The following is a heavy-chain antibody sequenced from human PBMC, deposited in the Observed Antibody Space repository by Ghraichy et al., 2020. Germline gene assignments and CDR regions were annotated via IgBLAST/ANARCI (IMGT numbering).Heavy chain of an antibody. CDR2: ISSSSSYI. CDR1: GFTFSSYS. J-gene: IGHJ5*02. Sequence: GGSLRLSCAASGFTFSSYSMNWVRQAPGKGLEWVSSISSSSSYIYYADSVKGRFTISRDNAKNSLYLQMNSLRAEDTAVYYCARDWVDSSGWYEKHPNWFDPWGQGTLVTVSS. CDR3: ARDWVDSSGWYEKHPNWFDP. V-gene: IGHV3-21*01. D-gene: IGHD6-19*01.